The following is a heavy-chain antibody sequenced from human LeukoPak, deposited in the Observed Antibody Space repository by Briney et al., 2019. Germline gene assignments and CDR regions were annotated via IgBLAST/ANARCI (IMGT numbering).Heavy chain of an antibody. CDR1: GGSFSRYY. CDR3: AGVDIVVVPAAMQLNWFDP. J-gene: IGHJ5*02. V-gene: IGHV4-34*01. D-gene: IGHD2-2*01. Sequence: SETLSLTCAVYGGSFSRYYWSWIRQPPGKGLEWIGEINHSGSTNYNPSLKSRVTISVDTSKNQFSLKLSSVTAADTAVYYCAGVDIVVVPAAMQLNWFDPWGQGTLVTVSS. CDR2: INHSGST.